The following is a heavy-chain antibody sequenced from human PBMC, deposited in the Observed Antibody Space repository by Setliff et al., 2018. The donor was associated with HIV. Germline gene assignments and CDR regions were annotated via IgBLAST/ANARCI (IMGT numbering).Heavy chain of an antibody. D-gene: IGHD4-17*01. CDR1: GYTFTAFG. V-gene: IGHV1-18*01. Sequence: GSVKVSCKASGYTFTAFGMNWLRQAPGQGPKWMGWISTYNSNTNYAQKFQGRVTMTTDTSTSTVYMELRSLRSDDTAVYYCAKDPSVTVTTIWGQGTMVTVSS. CDR2: ISTYNSNT. J-gene: IGHJ3*02. CDR3: AKDPSVTVTTI.